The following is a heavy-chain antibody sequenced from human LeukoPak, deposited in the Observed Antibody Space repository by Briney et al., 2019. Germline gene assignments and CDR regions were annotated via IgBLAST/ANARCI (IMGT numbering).Heavy chain of an antibody. D-gene: IGHD3-10*01. V-gene: IGHV1-69*13. CDR1: GGTFSSYA. CDR3: AGIGDGSGSYYTPQDY. J-gene: IGHJ4*02. CDR2: IIPIFGTA. Sequence: ASVKVSCKASGGTFSSYAISWVRQAPGQGLEWMGGIIPIFGTAIYAQKFQGRVTITADESTSTAYMELSSLRSEDTAVYYCAGIGDGSGSYYTPQDYWGQGTLVTVSS.